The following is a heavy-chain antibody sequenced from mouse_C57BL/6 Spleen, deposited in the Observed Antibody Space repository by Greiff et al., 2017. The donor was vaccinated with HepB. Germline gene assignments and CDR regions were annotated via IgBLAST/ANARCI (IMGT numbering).Heavy chain of an antibody. Sequence: QVQLKQPGAELVMPGASVKLSCKASGYTFTSYWMHWVKQRPGQGLEWIGEIDPSDSYTNYNQKFKGKSTLTVDKSSSTAYMQLSSLTSEDSAVYYCARTDYSNYEFAYWGQGTLVTVSA. V-gene: IGHV1-69*01. CDR3: ARTDYSNYEFAY. J-gene: IGHJ3*01. CDR1: GYTFTSYW. D-gene: IGHD2-5*01. CDR2: IDPSDSYT.